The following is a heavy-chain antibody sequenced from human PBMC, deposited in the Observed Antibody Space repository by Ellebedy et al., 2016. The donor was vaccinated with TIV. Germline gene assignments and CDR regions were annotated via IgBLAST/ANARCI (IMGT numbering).Heavy chain of an antibody. D-gene: IGHD1-20*01. CDR2: ISGTGSSTT. CDR3: AKDPITPASFVYFDY. CDR1: GFTFSSYA. J-gene: IGHJ4*02. Sequence: PGGSLRLSCVASGFTFSSYAMSWVRQAPGKGLDWVSAISGTGSSTTHYADSVKGRFTISRDSSGNTLYLQMNSLRAEDTAIYYCAKDPITPASFVYFDYWGQGTLVTVSS. V-gene: IGHV3-23*01.